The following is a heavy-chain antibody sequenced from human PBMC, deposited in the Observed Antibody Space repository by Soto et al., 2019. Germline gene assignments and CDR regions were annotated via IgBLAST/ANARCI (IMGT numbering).Heavy chain of an antibody. V-gene: IGHV3-30*18. D-gene: IGHD6-19*01. Sequence: QVHLVESGGGVVQPGRSLGLSCAASGFTFSSYAMHWVRQAPGKGLEWVAVISYDGSDKYYADSVKGRFTISRDNSKNTLWLQVNSLRAEDTAVYYCAKSDFGIAVAGSSDSWGQGTLVTVSS. CDR3: AKSDFGIAVAGSSDS. CDR2: ISYDGSDK. CDR1: GFTFSSYA. J-gene: IGHJ4*02.